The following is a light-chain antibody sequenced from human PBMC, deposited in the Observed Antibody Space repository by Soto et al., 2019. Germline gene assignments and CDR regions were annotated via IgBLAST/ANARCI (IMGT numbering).Light chain of an antibody. Sequence: IVLTKSLVAVSVSHRERATFSCRASQSVRSNLAWYQQKPGQAPRLLIYAASSRATGIPDRFSGSGSGTDFSLTISRLEPEDFAVYYCQQYGSSPLTFGGGTKVDI. V-gene: IGKV3-20*01. J-gene: IGKJ4*01. CDR2: AAS. CDR1: QSVRSN. CDR3: QQYGSSPLT.